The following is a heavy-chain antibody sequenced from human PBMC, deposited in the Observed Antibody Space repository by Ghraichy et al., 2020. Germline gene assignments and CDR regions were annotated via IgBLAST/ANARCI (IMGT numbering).Heavy chain of an antibody. D-gene: IGHD1-26*01. J-gene: IGHJ4*02. Sequence: GGSLRLSCAASGFTFTNYAVSWVRQAPGKGLEWVSGISGSGGRTDYADSVKGRFTISRDNSKNTVSLQMNSLRAEDTALYYCAKGDTYSGFDYWGQGTLVTVSS. CDR3: AKGDTYSGFDY. CDR2: ISGSGGRT. CDR1: GFTFTNYA. V-gene: IGHV3-23*01.